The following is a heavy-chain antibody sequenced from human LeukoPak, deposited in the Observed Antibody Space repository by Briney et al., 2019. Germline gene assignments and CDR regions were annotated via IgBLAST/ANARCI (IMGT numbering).Heavy chain of an antibody. CDR2: IRYDGSIK. V-gene: IGHV3-30*02. CDR3: AKDRAAGYYYDSTGYFDY. Sequence: PGGSLRLSCSAPGFTFSSYGMHWVRQAPGKGLEWVALIRYDGSIKYYADSVKGRFTISRDNSKNTLYLQMNSLRVEDTALCYCAKDRAAGYYYDSTGYFDYWGQGTLVTVSS. D-gene: IGHD3-22*01. CDR1: GFTFSSYG. J-gene: IGHJ4*02.